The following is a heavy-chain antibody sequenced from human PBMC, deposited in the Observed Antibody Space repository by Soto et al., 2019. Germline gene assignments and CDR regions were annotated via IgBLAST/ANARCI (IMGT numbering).Heavy chain of an antibody. Sequence: SDSMSLRCAASGDCISSGCYWGRLRQPPGKGLEWIGSIYHGGSTYYNPSLDSRVTLSIDMTNNHVSLILNSVTAADTAVYYCARVGPWVPYYYDSSPYTFENWFDPWGQGTLVTVSS. D-gene: IGHD3-22*01. CDR3: ARVGPWVPYYYDSSPYTFENWFDP. V-gene: IGHV4-38-2*01. J-gene: IGHJ5*02. CDR2: IYHGGST. CDR1: GDCISSGCY.